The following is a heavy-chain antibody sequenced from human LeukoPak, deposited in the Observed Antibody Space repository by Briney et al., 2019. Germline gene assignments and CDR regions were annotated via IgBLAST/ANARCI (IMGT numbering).Heavy chain of an antibody. V-gene: IGHV1-69*05. D-gene: IGHD2-15*01. CDR3: ATQSGVVAATASYYYMDV. J-gene: IGHJ6*03. CDR2: IIPIFGTA. Sequence: SSVKVSCKASGGTFSRYAISWVRQAPGQGLEWMGRIIPIFGTANYAQKFQGRVTITTDESTSTAYMELSSLRSEDTAVYYCATQSGVVAATASYYYMDVWCKGTTVTVSS. CDR1: GGTFSRYA.